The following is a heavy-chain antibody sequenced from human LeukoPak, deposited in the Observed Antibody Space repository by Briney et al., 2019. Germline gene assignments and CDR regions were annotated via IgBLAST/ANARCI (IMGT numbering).Heavy chain of an antibody. J-gene: IGHJ6*03. Sequence: PGRSLRLSCAASGFSFNNYSMNWVRQAAGKGLEWVSCITSRSAYLYYADSVKGRFTISRDNAKNSLYLQMKSLSAEDTAVYYCARGSSPSYFYYMDVWGKGTTVTVP. CDR3: ARGSSPSYFYYMDV. V-gene: IGHV3-21*01. CDR2: ITSRSAYL. D-gene: IGHD6-6*01. CDR1: GFSFNNYS.